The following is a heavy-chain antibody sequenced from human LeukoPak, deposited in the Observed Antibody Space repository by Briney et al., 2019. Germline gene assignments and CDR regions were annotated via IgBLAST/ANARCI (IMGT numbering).Heavy chain of an antibody. CDR1: GYTFTDFY. D-gene: IGHD2-8*02. CDR3: ARAFILKSYYYYYMDV. Sequence: ASVKVSCKTSGYTFTDFYIHWVRQAPGQGLEWMGWINPDPDSGATKFAQNFQARVTMTTDTSISTAYMELSSLRSEDTAVYYCARAFILKSYYYYYMDVWGKGTTVTISS. V-gene: IGHV1-2*02. CDR2: INPDPDSGAT. J-gene: IGHJ6*03.